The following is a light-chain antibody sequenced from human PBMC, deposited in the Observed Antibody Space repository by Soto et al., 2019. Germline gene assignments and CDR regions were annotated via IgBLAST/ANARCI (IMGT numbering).Light chain of an antibody. CDR3: QQYNNWPSMYT. CDR2: GAS. CDR1: QSVSSN. Sequence: EIVMTQSPATLSVSPGERATLSCRASQSVSSNLAWYQQKPGQAPRLVIYGASTRATGIPARFSGSGSGTEFTLTISSLQSEDFAVYYCQQYNNWPSMYTFGQGTKLEIK. J-gene: IGKJ2*01. V-gene: IGKV3-15*01.